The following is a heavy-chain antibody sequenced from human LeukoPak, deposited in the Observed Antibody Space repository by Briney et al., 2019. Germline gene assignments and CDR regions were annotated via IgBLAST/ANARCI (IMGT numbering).Heavy chain of an antibody. V-gene: IGHV3-11*01. CDR3: ARDLMVGATPYNWFDP. D-gene: IGHD1-26*01. CDR2: ISSSGSTI. CDR1: GFTFSDYY. Sequence: PGGSLRLSCAASGFTFSDYYMSWIRQAPGKGLEWVSYISSSGSTIYYADSVKGRFTISRDNAKNSLYLQMNSLRAEDTAVYYCARDLMVGATPYNWFDPWGQGTLVTVSS. J-gene: IGHJ5*02.